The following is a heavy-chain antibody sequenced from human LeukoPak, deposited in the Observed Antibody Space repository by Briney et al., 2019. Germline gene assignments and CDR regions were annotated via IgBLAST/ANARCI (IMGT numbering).Heavy chain of an antibody. CDR3: ARGRYFDWLLTSDKGVAFDI. Sequence: PSETLSLTCAVYGGSFSGYYWSWIRQPPGKGLEWIGEINHSGSTNYNPSLKSRVTISVDTSKNQFSLKLSSVTAADTAVYYCARGRYFDWLLTSDKGVAFDIWGQGTMVTVSS. J-gene: IGHJ3*02. CDR1: GGSFSGYY. V-gene: IGHV4-34*01. CDR2: INHSGST. D-gene: IGHD3-9*01.